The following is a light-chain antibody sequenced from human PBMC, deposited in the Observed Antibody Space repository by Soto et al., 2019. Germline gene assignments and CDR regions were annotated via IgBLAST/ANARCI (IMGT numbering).Light chain of an antibody. Sequence: DIQMTQSPSSLSASVGDRVTITCRTSQTITTSLNWYRQKQGKAPDXXIYAASSLQSGIPSRFGGRGSGTDFTLTITGLQPEDFVTYYCQQNYSLPITFGQGTRLEIK. V-gene: IGKV1-39*01. CDR3: QQNYSLPIT. CDR1: QTITTS. J-gene: IGKJ5*01. CDR2: AAS.